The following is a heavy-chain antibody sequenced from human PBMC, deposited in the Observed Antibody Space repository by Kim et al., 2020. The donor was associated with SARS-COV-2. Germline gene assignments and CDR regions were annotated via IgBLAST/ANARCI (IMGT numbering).Heavy chain of an antibody. V-gene: IGHV4-61*02. CDR2: IYTSGST. J-gene: IGHJ4*02. Sequence: SETLSLTCTVSGGSISSGSYYWSWIRQPAGKGLEWIGRIYTSGSTNYNPSLKSRVTISVDTSKNQFSLKLSSVTAADTAVYYCASMIYYDSSGFDYWGQGTLVTVSS. CDR1: GGSISSGSYY. CDR3: ASMIYYDSSGFDY. D-gene: IGHD3-22*01.